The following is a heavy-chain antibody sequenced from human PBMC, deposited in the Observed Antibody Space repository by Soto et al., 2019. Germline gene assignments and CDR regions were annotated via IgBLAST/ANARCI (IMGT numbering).Heavy chain of an antibody. V-gene: IGHV3-73*02. CDR1: GIIFSGSD. J-gene: IGHJ6*02. D-gene: IGHD6-19*01. CDR3: TYGSGQNYYYYGMDV. Sequence: EGQVVESGGGLVQPGGSLKLSCAAPGIIFSGSDMHWVRQASGKGLEWVGRIRNKANSYATTYAASVKGRFTISRDDSKNTAYLQMNSLKTEDTAVYYCTYGSGQNYYYYGMDVWGQGTTVTVSS. CDR2: IRNKANSYAT.